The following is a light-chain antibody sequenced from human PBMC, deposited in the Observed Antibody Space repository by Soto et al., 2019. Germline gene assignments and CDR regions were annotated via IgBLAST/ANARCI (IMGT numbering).Light chain of an antibody. CDR2: GAS. J-gene: IGKJ1*01. Sequence: EIVLTQSPGTLSLSPGEGATLSCRASQSVTGSYLAWYQQKPGQAPRLLIYGASSRATGIPDRFSGSESGTDFTLTISRLEPEDFAVYYCQPYGSSPRTVGQGTKVEI. V-gene: IGKV3-20*01. CDR3: QPYGSSPRT. CDR1: QSVTGSY.